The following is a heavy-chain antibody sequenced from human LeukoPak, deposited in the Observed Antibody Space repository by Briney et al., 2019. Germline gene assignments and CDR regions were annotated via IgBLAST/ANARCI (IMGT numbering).Heavy chain of an antibody. D-gene: IGHD3-16*01. CDR1: GFTFSTSW. V-gene: IGHV3-7*01. CDR2: INQGGSDK. J-gene: IGHJ4*02. CDR3: ARFRDDYVWGSYTPPKDFDY. Sequence: GGSLRLSCAASGFTFSTSWMSWVRQAPGRGLEWVANINQGGSDKYYVDSVKGRFTISRDNAKNSLYLQMNYLRAEDTAVYYCARFRDDYVWGSYTPPKDFDYWGQGSLVTVSS.